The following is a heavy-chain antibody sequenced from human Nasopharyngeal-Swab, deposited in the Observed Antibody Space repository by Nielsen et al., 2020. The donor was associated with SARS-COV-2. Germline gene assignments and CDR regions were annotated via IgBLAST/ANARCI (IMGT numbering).Heavy chain of an antibody. CDR3: VRVLGEATLGPD. CDR1: GFTFSDHY. D-gene: IGHD1-26*01. J-gene: IGHJ4*02. V-gene: IGHV3-72*01. CDR2: VRKKANSYTT. Sequence: GGSLRLSCAASGFTFSDHYMDWVRQATGKGLEWVGRVRKKANSYTTEYGASVKGRVTVSRDDSTNSLYLQMNSLKTEDTAVYYFVRVLGEATLGPDWGQGTLVTVSS.